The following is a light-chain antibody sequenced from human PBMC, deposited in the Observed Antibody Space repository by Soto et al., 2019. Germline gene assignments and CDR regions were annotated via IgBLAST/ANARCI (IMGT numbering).Light chain of an antibody. J-gene: IGLJ3*02. V-gene: IGLV2-14*01. CDR2: EVS. CDR3: SSYTSISSWV. Sequence: QSVLTQPPSASGSPGQSVTISCTGTSSDVGGYNLVSWYQQHPGKAPKVIIYEVSNRPSGISHRFSGSKSGNTASLTLSGLQAEDEADYYCSSYTSISSWVFGGGTKLTVL. CDR1: SSDVGGYNL.